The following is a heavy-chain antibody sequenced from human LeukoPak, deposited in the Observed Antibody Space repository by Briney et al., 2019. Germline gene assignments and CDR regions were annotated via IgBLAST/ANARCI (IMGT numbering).Heavy chain of an antibody. D-gene: IGHD3-22*01. V-gene: IGHV4-31*03. CDR1: GGSISSGGYY. CDR2: IYYSGST. CDR3: ARQGEYYDSSGYYSRRAFDI. J-gene: IGHJ3*02. Sequence: SQTLSLTCTVSGGSISSGGYYWSWIRQHPGKGLEWIGYIYYSGSTYYNPSLKSRVTISVDTSKNQFSLKLSSVTAADTAVYYCARQGEYYDSSGYYSRRAFDIWGQGTMVTVSS.